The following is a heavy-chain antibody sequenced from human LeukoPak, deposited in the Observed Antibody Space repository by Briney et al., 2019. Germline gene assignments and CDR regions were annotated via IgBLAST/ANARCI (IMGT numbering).Heavy chain of an antibody. CDR3: ARDYNTQGNRFGP. CDR2: IKNDGSST. CDR1: GFTFRSFW. V-gene: IGHV3-74*01. Sequence: GSPRLLCAASGFTFRSFWKALVRQAPRKGLVVGSRIKNDGSSTSYADSVKGRFTISRDNAKNTLYLQMNSLRAEDTAVYYCARDYNTQGNRFGPWGQGTLVTVSS. J-gene: IGHJ5*02. D-gene: IGHD5-24*01.